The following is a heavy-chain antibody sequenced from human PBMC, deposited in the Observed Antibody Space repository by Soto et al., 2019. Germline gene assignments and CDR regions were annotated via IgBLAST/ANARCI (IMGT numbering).Heavy chain of an antibody. CDR2: ISGGGRPI. CDR1: GFTFSTFS. J-gene: IGHJ4*02. Sequence: EVQLVESGGGSVQPGGSLRLSCAASGFTFSTFSMNWVRQAPGRGLEWISYISGGGRPISYADSVKGRFTISRDNAKNSLYLPMDSLTDEDTAVYYCARDLGWAFDSLGQGTLVTVSS. D-gene: IGHD6-19*01. V-gene: IGHV3-48*02. CDR3: ARDLGWAFDS.